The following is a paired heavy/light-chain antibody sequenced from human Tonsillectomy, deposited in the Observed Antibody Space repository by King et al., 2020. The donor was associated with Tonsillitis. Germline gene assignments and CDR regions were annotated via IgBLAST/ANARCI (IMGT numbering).Light chain of an antibody. Sequence: DIQMTQSPSSLSASVGDRVTITCRASQGISSSLAWFQQKPGKAPKLLLYVASRLESGVPSRFSGSGSGTDYTLTISSLQPEDFATYYCQQYYTTPLTFGPGTKVDAK. CDR1: QGISSS. V-gene: IGKV1-NL1*01. CDR3: QQYYTTPLT. J-gene: IGKJ3*01. CDR2: VAS.
Heavy chain of an antibody. D-gene: IGHD3-22*01. CDR3: AKDMNSIGYYSWFDT. CDR1: GFTFSTYA. Sequence: QVQLVESGGGVVQPGRSLRLSCADSGFTFSTYAMHWVRQAPGKGLEWVAVISYDGSNEYYVDSVKGRFTISRDNSKNTLYLQMNSLRAEDTAVYYCAKDMNSIGYYSWFDTWGQGILVTVSS. J-gene: IGHJ5*02. CDR2: ISYDGSNE. V-gene: IGHV3-30*18.